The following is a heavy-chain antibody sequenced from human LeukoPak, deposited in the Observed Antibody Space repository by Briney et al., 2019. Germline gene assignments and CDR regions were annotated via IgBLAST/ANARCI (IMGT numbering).Heavy chain of an antibody. CDR3: ARGVSEDYFYYYYYMDV. D-gene: IGHD2/OR15-2a*01. J-gene: IGHJ6*03. CDR2: TYYSGST. CDR1: GGSISSRSYY. Sequence: SETLSLTCTVSGGSISSRSYYWGWIRQPPGKGLELIGNTYYSGSTYYNPSLKSRVTISVDTTKNQLSLKLSSVTAADTAVYYCARGVSEDYFYYYYYMDVWGKGTTVTVSS. V-gene: IGHV4-39*07.